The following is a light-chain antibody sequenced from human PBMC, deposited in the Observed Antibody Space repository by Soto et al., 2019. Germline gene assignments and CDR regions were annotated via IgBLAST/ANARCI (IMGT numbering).Light chain of an antibody. Sequence: QSVLTQPPSVSGAPGQRVTISCTGSSSNIGAGYDVHWYQQLPGTAPKLLIYGNSNRPSGVPDRFSGSKSGTSASLAITGRQAEDEAAYYCQCYDSSLSAVVFGGGTKLTVL. CDR3: QCYDSSLSAVV. CDR1: SSNIGAGYD. J-gene: IGLJ2*01. V-gene: IGLV1-40*01. CDR2: GNS.